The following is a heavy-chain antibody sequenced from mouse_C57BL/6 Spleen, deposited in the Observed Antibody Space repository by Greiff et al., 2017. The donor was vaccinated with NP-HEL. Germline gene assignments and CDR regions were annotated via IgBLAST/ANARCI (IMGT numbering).Heavy chain of an antibody. CDR1: GYTFTDYY. Sequence: EVQLQQSGPELVKPGASVKISCKTSGYTFTDYYMNWVKQSHGKSLEWIGDINPNNGGTSYNQKFKGKATLTVDKSSSTAYMELRSLTSEDSAVYYCARERSSDVWGTGTTVTVSS. CDR2: INPNNGGT. D-gene: IGHD1-1*01. J-gene: IGHJ1*03. CDR3: ARERSSDV. V-gene: IGHV1-26*01.